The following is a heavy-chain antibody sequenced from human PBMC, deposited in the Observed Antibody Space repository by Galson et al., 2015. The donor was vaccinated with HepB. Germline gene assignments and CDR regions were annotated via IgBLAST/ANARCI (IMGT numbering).Heavy chain of an antibody. CDR3: ARSLGLVGPYFDY. Sequence: PALVKPTQTLTLTCTFSGFSLKTSGVGVGWVRQPPGKALELLAFIYWNDDKRYRPSLKSKFTITKDTSQNQVVLTMTNMDPVDAGTYFCARSLGLVGPYFDYWGQGILVTVSS. CDR1: GFSLKTSGVG. D-gene: IGHD2-8*02. J-gene: IGHJ4*02. V-gene: IGHV2-5*01. CDR2: IYWNDDK.